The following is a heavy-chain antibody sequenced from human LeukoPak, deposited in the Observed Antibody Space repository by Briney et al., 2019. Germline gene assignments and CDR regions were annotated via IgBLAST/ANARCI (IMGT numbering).Heavy chain of an antibody. Sequence: ASVKVSCKASGYTFTSYDINWVRQATGQGLEWMGWMNPNSGDTGYVQKFQGRVTMTRDTSISTAYMELSSLRSEDTAVYYCARGEFGSGSYSDYWGQGTLVTVSS. V-gene: IGHV1-8*01. D-gene: IGHD3-10*01. CDR1: GYTFTSYD. J-gene: IGHJ4*02. CDR3: ARGEFGSGSYSDY. CDR2: MNPNSGDT.